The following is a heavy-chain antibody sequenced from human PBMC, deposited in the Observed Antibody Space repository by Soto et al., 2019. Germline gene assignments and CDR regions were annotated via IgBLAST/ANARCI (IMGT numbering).Heavy chain of an antibody. Sequence: QVQLVQSGAEVKKPGSSVKVSCKASGGTFSSYTISWVRQAPGQGLEWMGRIIPILGIANYAQKFQGRVTITADKSTSTAYMELSSRRPDDTAVYYGARGYNWNDGVPMYYFDYWGQVTLVTVSS. V-gene: IGHV1-69*02. CDR3: ARGYNWNDGVPMYYFDY. J-gene: IGHJ4*02. CDR2: IIPILGIA. CDR1: GGTFSSYT. D-gene: IGHD1-20*01.